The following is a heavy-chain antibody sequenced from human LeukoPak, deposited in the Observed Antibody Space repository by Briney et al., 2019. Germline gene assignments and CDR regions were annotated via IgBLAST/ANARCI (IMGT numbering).Heavy chain of an antibody. J-gene: IGHJ4*02. CDR2: ISSTSSYI. CDR3: ARDGTGDY. D-gene: IGHD1-14*01. Sequence: GGSLRLSCAAPGFIFSSYSMNWVRQAPGKGLEWVSSISSTSSYIYYADSVKGRFTISRDNAKNSLYLQMNSLRAEDTAVYYCARDGTGDYWGQGTLVTVSS. V-gene: IGHV3-21*01. CDR1: GFIFSSYS.